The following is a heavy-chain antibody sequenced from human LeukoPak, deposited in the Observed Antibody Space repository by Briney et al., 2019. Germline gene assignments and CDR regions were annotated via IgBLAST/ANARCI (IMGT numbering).Heavy chain of an antibody. Sequence: PGGSLRLSCAASGFTVSSHYMSWVRQAPGKGLEWVSVIYSGGGTTYYADSVKGRFTISRDNSRNTLYLQMNSLRAEDTAVYYCAREGREGYNYPALDFWGQGILVTVSS. D-gene: IGHD5-24*01. J-gene: IGHJ4*02. CDR1: GFTVSSHY. CDR2: IYSGGGTT. V-gene: IGHV3-53*01. CDR3: AREGREGYNYPALDF.